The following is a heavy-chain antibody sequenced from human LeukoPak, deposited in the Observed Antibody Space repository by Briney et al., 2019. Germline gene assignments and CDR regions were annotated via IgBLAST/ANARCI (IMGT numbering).Heavy chain of an antibody. D-gene: IGHD4-11*01. J-gene: IGHJ4*02. CDR2: ISPGGGTT. V-gene: IGHV3-23*01. CDR1: GPTLTNEA. CDR3: TKVRSGSSNWALQVFEY. Sequence: GRSLRLSCAVYGPTLTNEATGWARQLRGGGRGWVSTISPGGGTTYYAESMKGRFTISRDNSKSTLYLEMNSLRVEDTAVYYCTKVRSGSSNWALQVFEYWGQGALVTVSS.